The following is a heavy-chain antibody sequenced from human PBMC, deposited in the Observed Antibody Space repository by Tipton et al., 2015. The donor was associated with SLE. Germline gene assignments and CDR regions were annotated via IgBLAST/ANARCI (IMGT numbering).Heavy chain of an antibody. Sequence: QVQLVQSGAEVKKPGSSVKVSCKASGGTFSSYTISWVRQAPGQGLEWMGRIIPILGIANYAQKFQGRVTITADKSTSTAYMELSSLRSEDTAVYYCARRERAVAGTVAFDIWGQGTMVTVSS. D-gene: IGHD6-19*01. CDR2: IIPILGIA. J-gene: IGHJ3*02. V-gene: IGHV1-69*09. CDR1: GGTFSSYT. CDR3: ARRERAVAGTVAFDI.